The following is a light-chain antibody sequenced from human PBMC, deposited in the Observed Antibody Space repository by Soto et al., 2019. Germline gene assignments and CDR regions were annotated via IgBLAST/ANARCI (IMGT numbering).Light chain of an antibody. CDR2: KAS. J-gene: IGKJ1*01. Sequence: DIQMTQSPSTLSASVGDRVTITCRASQSISSWLAWYQQKPGKAPKLLIYKASSLESGVPSRFSGSASGTEFILTISSLQPDDFATYYCQQYNSYWTFGQGTKVEIK. CDR3: QQYNSYWT. V-gene: IGKV1-5*03. CDR1: QSISSW.